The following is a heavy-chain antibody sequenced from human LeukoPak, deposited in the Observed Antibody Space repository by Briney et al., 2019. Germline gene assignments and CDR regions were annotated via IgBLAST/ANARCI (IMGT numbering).Heavy chain of an antibody. D-gene: IGHD5-12*01. CDR1: GFTFSHYW. V-gene: IGHV3-7*01. Sequence: GGSLRLSCAASGFTFSHYWMTWVRQAPGKGLEWVAQINQDGSEEYYMDSVQARFTISRDNAKNSVFLQMNSLRAEDTAVYYCVRDGGVSGYDLLDYWGQGTLVTVSS. J-gene: IGHJ4*02. CDR3: VRDGGVSGYDLLDY. CDR2: INQDGSEE.